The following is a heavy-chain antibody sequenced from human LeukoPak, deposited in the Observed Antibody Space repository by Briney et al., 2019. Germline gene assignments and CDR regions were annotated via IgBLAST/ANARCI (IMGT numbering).Heavy chain of an antibody. CDR3: VRGNWGTFDK. D-gene: IGHD7-27*01. CDR2: VDRSGRRK. V-gene: IGHV3-7*01. Sequence: GGSLRLSCAASGFTFGIYCMSWVRQAPGKGLEWVATVDRSGRRKYYMDSVKGRFTVSRDTANNSVYLQLNSLRAEDTAFYYCVRGNWGTFDKWGQGTLVTVSS. J-gene: IGHJ1*01. CDR1: GFTFGIYC.